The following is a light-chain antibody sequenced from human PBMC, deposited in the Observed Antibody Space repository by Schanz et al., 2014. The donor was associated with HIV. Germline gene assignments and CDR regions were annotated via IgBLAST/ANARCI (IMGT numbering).Light chain of an antibody. Sequence: QSVLTQPPSVSGTPGQRVTISCSGSDSNTGNNAAFWYQHFPGTAPKLLIYPPNPRPSGVPDRFSASKSGTSASLAISGLRSDDEADYYCATWDDSLSRYVFGTGTKLTVL. V-gene: IGLV1-47*01. CDR3: ATWDDSLSRYV. CDR1: DSNTGNNA. J-gene: IGLJ1*01. CDR2: PPN.